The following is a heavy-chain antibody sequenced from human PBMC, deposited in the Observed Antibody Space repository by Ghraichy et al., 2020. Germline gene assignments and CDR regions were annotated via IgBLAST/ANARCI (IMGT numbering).Heavy chain of an antibody. D-gene: IGHD2-2*01. J-gene: IGHJ6*02. Sequence: GGSLRLSCAASGFTFSSYAMSWVRQAPGKGLEWVSAISGSGGSTYYADSVKGRFTISRDNSKNTLYLQMNSLRAEDTAVYYCAKIGGVPAAYYLLYYYYYGMDVWGQGTTVTVSS. CDR2: ISGSGGST. CDR1: GFTFSSYA. V-gene: IGHV3-23*01. CDR3: AKIGGVPAAYYLLYYYYYGMDV.